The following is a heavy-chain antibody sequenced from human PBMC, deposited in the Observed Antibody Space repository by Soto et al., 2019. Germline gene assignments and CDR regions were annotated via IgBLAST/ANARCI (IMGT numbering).Heavy chain of an antibody. Sequence: SETLSLTCIVSGASVTTPTYYWTWIRQPPGQGLXWXVXXXNXGXTXYXXXXKGRITISADTSKNQFSLNLNFVSAADTAVYYCARRNSGGNWLDPRGQGTLVTVSS. D-gene: IGHD2-15*01. V-gene: IGHV4-61*01. CDR3: ARRNSGGNWLDP. J-gene: IGHJ5*02. CDR2: XXNXGXT. CDR1: GASVTTPTYY.